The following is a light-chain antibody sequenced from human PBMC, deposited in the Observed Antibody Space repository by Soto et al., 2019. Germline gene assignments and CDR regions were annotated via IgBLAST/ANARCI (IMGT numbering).Light chain of an antibody. CDR3: QSYDSSLSGWV. CDR2: GNN. J-gene: IGLJ3*02. Sequence: QSVLPQPPSVSGAPGQKVTISCTRSSSNIGAAYDVHWYQHLPGTAPKLLIYGNNNRPSGVPDRFSGSKSGTSASLAITGLQAEDEADYYCQSYDSSLSGWVFGGGTKPTVL. V-gene: IGLV1-40*01. CDR1: SSNIGAAYD.